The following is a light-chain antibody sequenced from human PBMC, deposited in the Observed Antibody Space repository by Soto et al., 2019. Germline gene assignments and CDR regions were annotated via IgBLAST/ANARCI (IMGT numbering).Light chain of an antibody. Sequence: EIVLTQSPGTLSLSTGERATLSCRASQSVTSNYLAWYQQKPGQAPRLLIYGASTRATGIPDRFSGSGSGTDFTLTISRLEPEDFAVYYCQQYGSSLFTFGGGTKVDI. CDR2: GAS. J-gene: IGKJ4*01. CDR3: QQYGSSLFT. V-gene: IGKV3-20*01. CDR1: QSVTSNY.